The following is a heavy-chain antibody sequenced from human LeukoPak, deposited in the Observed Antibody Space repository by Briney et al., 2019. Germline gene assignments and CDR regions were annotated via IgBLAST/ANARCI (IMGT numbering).Heavy chain of an antibody. D-gene: IGHD1-7*01. J-gene: IGHJ4*02. V-gene: IGHV3-23*01. CDR2: ISGSDDST. CDR3: AKKMGPNYRDFDY. Sequence: PGGSLRLSCAASGFTFSNYAMSWVRQAPGKGLEWVSTISGSDDSTYYADSVKGRFTISSDNSKNTLSLQMNSLRAEDTAVYYCAKKMGPNYRDFDYWGQGTLVTVSS. CDR1: GFTFSNYA.